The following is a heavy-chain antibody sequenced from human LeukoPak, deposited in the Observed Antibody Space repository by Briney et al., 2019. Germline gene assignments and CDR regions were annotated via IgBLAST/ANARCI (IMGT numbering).Heavy chain of an antibody. Sequence: GGSLRLSCTVSGFTVSTNSMSWVRQAPGKGLEWVSFIYSDNTHYSDSVKGRFTISRDNSKNTRYLQMNSLRAEDTAVYYCARRAGAYSHPYDYWGQGTLVTVSS. CDR1: GFTVSTNS. CDR3: ARRAGAYSHPYDY. CDR2: IYSDNT. J-gene: IGHJ4*02. D-gene: IGHD4/OR15-4a*01. V-gene: IGHV3-53*01.